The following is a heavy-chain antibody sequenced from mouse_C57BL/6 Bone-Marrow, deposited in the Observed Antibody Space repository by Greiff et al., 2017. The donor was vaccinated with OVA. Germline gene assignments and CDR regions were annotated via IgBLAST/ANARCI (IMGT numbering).Heavy chain of an antibody. CDR1: GFTFSSYA. J-gene: IGHJ3*01. CDR3: ARGIYYGYEGFAY. D-gene: IGHD2-2*01. V-gene: IGHV5-4*03. CDR2: ISDGGSYT. Sequence: EVMLVESGGGLVKPGGSLKLSCAASGFTFSSYAMSWVRQTPEKRLEWVATISDGGSYTYYPDNVKGRFTISRDNAKNNLYLQMSHLKSEDTAMYYCARGIYYGYEGFAYWGQGTLVTVSA.